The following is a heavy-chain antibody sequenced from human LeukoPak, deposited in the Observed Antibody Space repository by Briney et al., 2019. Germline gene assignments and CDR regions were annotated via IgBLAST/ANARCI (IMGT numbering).Heavy chain of an antibody. J-gene: IGHJ4*02. CDR2: IFGSGGSP. D-gene: IGHD5-18*01. V-gene: IGHV3-23*01. CDR3: GKTTVGYSSGQKPAWPVDY. CDR1: GFTFGSHA. Sequence: GGSLRLSCEASGFTFGSHAMYWVRQAPGKGLEWVAGIFGSGGSPHYADSVKGRLTISRDNSRNTVYLQINSLRAEDTAVYYCGKTTVGYSSGQKPAWPVDYWGQGTLVTVSS.